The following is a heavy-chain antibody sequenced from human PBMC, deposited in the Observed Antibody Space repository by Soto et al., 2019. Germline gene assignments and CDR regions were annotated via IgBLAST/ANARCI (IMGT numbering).Heavy chain of an antibody. CDR2: IFHGGGT. J-gene: IGHJ3*02. D-gene: IGHD2-2*01. Sequence: QVQLQQSGPGLVKPSETLSLTCTVSGVSISTFYWSWVRQPPGKGLEWMGHIFHGGGTDYSPSLKSRLTITSDTPKSQISLKLTSVTAADTAVYYCARDMREYCNSSSCYRDAFAIWGQGTMVTVSS. CDR1: GVSISTFY. CDR3: ARDMREYCNSSSCYRDAFAI. V-gene: IGHV4-59*01.